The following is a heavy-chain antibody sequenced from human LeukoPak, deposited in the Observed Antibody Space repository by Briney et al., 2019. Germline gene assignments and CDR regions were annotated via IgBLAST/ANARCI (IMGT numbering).Heavy chain of an antibody. V-gene: IGHV5-51*01. J-gene: IGHJ5*02. Sequence: GESLKISCKGSGYSFTSYWIGWVRQMPGKGLEWMGIIYPGDSDTRYSPSFQGQVTISADKSINTACLQWSSLKASDTAMYYCARRATGPLNWFDPWGQGTLVTVSS. CDR3: ARRATGPLNWFDP. CDR2: IYPGDSDT. D-gene: IGHD3-9*01. CDR1: GYSFTSYW.